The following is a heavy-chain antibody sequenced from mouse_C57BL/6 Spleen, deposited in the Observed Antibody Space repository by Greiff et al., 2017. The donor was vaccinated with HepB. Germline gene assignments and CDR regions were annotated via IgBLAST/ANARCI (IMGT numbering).Heavy chain of an antibody. V-gene: IGHV8-12*01. CDR2: IYWDDDK. D-gene: IGHD5-5*01. CDR3: ARRGTTGFDY. CDR1: GFSLSTSGMG. J-gene: IGHJ2*01. Sequence: QVTLKESGPGILQSSQSLSLTCSSSGFSLSTSGMGVSWSRQPSGQGLESLAHIYWDDDKRYNPFLKSRLTISKDTSSNQVFLKITSVDTADTATYYCARRGTTGFDYWGQGTTLTVSS.